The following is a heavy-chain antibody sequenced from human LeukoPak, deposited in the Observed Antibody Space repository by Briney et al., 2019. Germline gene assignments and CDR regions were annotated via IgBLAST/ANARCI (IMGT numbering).Heavy chain of an antibody. CDR2: IRYDGSNK. CDR3: AKSGVVPAAIPYYFDY. D-gene: IGHD2-2*02. CDR1: EFTFSSYG. Sequence: GGSLRLSCAASEFTFSSYGMHWVRQAPGKGLEWVAFIRYDGSNKYYADSVKGRFTISRDNSKNTLYLQMNSLRAEDTAVYYCAKSGVVPAAIPYYFDYWGQGTLVTVSS. V-gene: IGHV3-30*02. J-gene: IGHJ4*02.